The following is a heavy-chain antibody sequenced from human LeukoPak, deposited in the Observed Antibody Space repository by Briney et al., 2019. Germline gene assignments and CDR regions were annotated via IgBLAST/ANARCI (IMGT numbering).Heavy chain of an antibody. D-gene: IGHD4-17*01. CDR3: ASTLRQDAFDI. CDR1: GGSFGGYY. J-gene: IGHJ3*02. CDR2: INHSGST. V-gene: IGHV4-34*01. Sequence: SETLSLTCAVYGGSFGGYYWSWIRQPPGKGLEWIGEINHSGSTNYNPSLKSRVTISVDTSKNQFSLKLSSVTAADTAVYYCASTLRQDAFDIWGQGTMVTVSS.